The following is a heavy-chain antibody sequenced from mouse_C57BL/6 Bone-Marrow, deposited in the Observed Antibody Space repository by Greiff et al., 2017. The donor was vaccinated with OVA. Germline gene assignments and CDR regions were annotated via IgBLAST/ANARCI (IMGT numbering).Heavy chain of an antibody. Sequence: EVQLQESGAELVRPGASVKLSCTASGFNIKDDYMHWVKQRPEQGLEWIGWIDPENGDTEYASKFQGKATITADTSSNTAYLQLSSLTSEDTAVYYCTTSIFDYYGSSFDYWGQGTTLTVSS. CDR1: GFNIKDDY. D-gene: IGHD1-1*01. CDR2: IDPENGDT. J-gene: IGHJ2*01. CDR3: TTSIFDYYGSSFDY. V-gene: IGHV14-4*01.